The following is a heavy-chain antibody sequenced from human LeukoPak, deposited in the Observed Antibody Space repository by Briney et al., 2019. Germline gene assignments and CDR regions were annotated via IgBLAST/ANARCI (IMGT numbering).Heavy chain of an antibody. CDR2: INPSGGST. Sequence: GASVKVSCKASGYTFTSYYMHWVRQAPGQGLEWMGIINPSGGSTSYAQKFQGRVTTTRDTSTSTVYMELSSLRSEDTAVYYCARGRGLELLYYYGMDVWGQGTTVTVSS. V-gene: IGHV1-46*01. D-gene: IGHD1-7*01. J-gene: IGHJ6*02. CDR3: ARGRGLELLYYYGMDV. CDR1: GYTFTSYY.